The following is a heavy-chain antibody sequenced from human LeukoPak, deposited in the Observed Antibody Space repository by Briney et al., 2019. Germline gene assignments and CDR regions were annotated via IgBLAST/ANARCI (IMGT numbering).Heavy chain of an antibody. D-gene: IGHD3-16*01. Sequence: SETLSLTCTVSGGSISSTYYYWGWIRQPPGKGLEWIGNFHYSGSNSYNPSLKSRVTISVDTSKNQFSLRLSSVTAADTAVYYCARQVTFGYAYAYCFDYWGQGTLVTVSS. J-gene: IGHJ4*02. CDR1: GGSISSTYYY. CDR2: FHYSGSN. CDR3: ARQVTFGYAYAYCFDY. V-gene: IGHV4-39*01.